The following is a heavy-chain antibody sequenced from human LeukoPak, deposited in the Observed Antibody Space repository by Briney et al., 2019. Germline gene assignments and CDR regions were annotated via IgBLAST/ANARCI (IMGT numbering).Heavy chain of an antibody. D-gene: IGHD3-22*01. CDR3: ARTSSGYLIDY. CDR2: IYYSWST. J-gene: IGHJ4*02. V-gene: IGHV4-59*01. Sequence: KTSETLSLTCTVSGGSISGYYWSWVRQSPGRGREWMGYIYYSWSTNYNPSLKRRVTMSVDTSQNQSQNQFSLKLSSVTAADTAVYYCARTSSGYLIDYWGQGTLVTVSS. CDR1: GGSISGYY.